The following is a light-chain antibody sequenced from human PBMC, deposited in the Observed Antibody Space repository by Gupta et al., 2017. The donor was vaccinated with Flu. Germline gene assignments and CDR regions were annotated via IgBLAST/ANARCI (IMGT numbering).Light chain of an antibody. Sequence: SITISCTGTSSDVGDYNYVSWYQHHPGKAPKLMIFEVNRRPSGVANRFSGSKSGNTASLTISGLQAEDEADYYCGSYSSSNILVFGGGTKVTVL. CDR3: GSYSSSNILV. J-gene: IGLJ3*02. V-gene: IGLV2-14*01. CDR1: SSDVGDYNY. CDR2: EVN.